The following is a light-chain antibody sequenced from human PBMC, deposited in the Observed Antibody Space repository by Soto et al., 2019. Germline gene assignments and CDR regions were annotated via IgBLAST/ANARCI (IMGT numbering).Light chain of an antibody. J-gene: IGLJ1*01. V-gene: IGLV2-14*01. CDR1: SSDVGAYNY. CDR2: EVS. Sequence: QSALTQPASVSGSPGQSITISCIGTSSDVGAYNYVSWYQQLPGKAPKLMIYEVSNRPSGISNRFSGSKSGNTASLTISGLQTEDETDYYCNSRASGTTYVFGTGTKLTVL. CDR3: NSRASGTTYV.